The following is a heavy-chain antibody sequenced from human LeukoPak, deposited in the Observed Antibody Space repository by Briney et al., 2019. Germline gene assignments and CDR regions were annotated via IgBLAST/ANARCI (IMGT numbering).Heavy chain of an antibody. J-gene: IGHJ4*02. CDR1: GDSISSGGYY. CDR3: AAGEYCSSTICYLVY. V-gene: IGHV4-31*03. CDR2: IYYSGST. D-gene: IGHD2-2*01. Sequence: TASETLSLTCTVSGDSISSGGYYWSWIRRHPGKGLEWIGYIYYSGSTYYNPSLKSRVTISVDTSKNQFSLKLSSVTAADTAVYYCAAGEYCSSTICYLVYWGQGAPVTVSS.